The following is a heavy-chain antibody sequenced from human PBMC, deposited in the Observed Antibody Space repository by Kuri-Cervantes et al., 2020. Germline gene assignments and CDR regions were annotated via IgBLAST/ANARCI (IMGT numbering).Heavy chain of an antibody. CDR1: GGTFSSYA. Sequence: SVKVSCKASGGTFSSYAISWVRQAPGQGLEWMGGTIPIFDSANYAQKFQGRVTITTDESTITSYMELSSLRSEDTAVYYCARPGYSSSWHVFDYWGQGTLVTVSS. CDR2: TIPIFDSA. D-gene: IGHD6-13*01. J-gene: IGHJ4*02. CDR3: ARPGYSSSWHVFDY. V-gene: IGHV1-69*05.